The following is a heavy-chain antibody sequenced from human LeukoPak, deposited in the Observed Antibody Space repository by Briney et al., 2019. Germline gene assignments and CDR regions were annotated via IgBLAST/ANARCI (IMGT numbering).Heavy chain of an antibody. CDR3: ARIGDYGDSSYYFDY. V-gene: IGHV3-21*01. CDR2: ISSSSSYI. J-gene: IGHJ4*02. CDR1: GFTFSSYS. Sequence: GGSLRLSCAASGFTFSSYSMNWVRQAPGKGLEWVSSISSSSSYIYYADSVKGRFTISRDNAKNSLYLQMNSLRAEDTAVYYCARIGDYGDSSYYFDYWGLGTLVTVSS. D-gene: IGHD4-17*01.